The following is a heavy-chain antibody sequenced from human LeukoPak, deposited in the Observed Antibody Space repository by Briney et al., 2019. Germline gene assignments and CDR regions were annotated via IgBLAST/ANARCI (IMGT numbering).Heavy chain of an antibody. Sequence: GGSLRLSCVASGFTFDNSWMTWVRQAPGKGLEWVANIREDGSQIYYVDSVKGRFTVSRDNAKNSLYLQMSSLRAEDTALYYCARGGSGIEYWGQGTLVTVSS. J-gene: IGHJ4*02. CDR3: ARGGSGIEY. CDR2: IREDGSQI. CDR1: GFTFDNSW. V-gene: IGHV3-7*02. D-gene: IGHD3-10*01.